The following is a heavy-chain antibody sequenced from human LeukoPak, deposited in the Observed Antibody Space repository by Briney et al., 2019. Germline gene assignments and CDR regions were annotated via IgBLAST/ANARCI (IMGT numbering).Heavy chain of an antibody. J-gene: IGHJ6*03. CDR1: GYTFTSYG. D-gene: IGHD3-3*01. V-gene: IGHV1-18*01. Sequence: ASVKVSCKASGYTFTSYGISWVRQAPGQGLEWVGWISAYNGNTNYAQKLQGRVTMTTDTSTSTAYMELRSLRSDDTAVYYCATSNYYDFWSGFDWDYYYYYMDVWGKGTTVTISS. CDR2: ISAYNGNT. CDR3: ATSNYYDFWSGFDWDYYYYYMDV.